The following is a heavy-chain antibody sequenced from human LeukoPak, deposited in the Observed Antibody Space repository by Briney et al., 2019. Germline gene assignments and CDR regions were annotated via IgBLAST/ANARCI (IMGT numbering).Heavy chain of an antibody. Sequence: GGSLRLSCAASRFTVSSNYMSWDRQAPGKGMEWDSVIYSGGSQYYPDSVKGRFSISRDNSKTTLYVQMNSLRGEDTAVYYCASDRRAVTSLGWPFPFFGMDVWGQGTTVTVSS. CDR3: ASDRRAVTSLGWPFPFFGMDV. CDR2: IYSGGSQ. V-gene: IGHV3-66*01. J-gene: IGHJ6*02. D-gene: IGHD4-17*01. CDR1: RFTVSSNY.